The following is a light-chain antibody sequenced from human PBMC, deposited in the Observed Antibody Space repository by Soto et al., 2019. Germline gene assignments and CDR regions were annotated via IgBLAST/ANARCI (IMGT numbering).Light chain of an antibody. Sequence: EIVLTQSPGTLSLSPGERATLSCRASQSVSSSYLAWYQHKPGQAPRLLIYGASSRATGIPDRFSGSGSGTDFTLTISRREPEDFAVYYCQQYGSSPPVTFGGGTKVEIK. V-gene: IGKV3-20*01. CDR2: GAS. CDR3: QQYGSSPPVT. CDR1: QSVSSSY. J-gene: IGKJ4*01.